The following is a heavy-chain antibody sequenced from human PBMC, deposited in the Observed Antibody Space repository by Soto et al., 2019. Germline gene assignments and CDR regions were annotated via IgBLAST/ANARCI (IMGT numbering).Heavy chain of an antibody. CDR2: IIPIFGTA. D-gene: IGHD1-7*01. V-gene: IGHV1-69*13. J-gene: IGHJ6*02. CDR1: GGTFSSYA. CDR3: ARGGRTYNWNYGSNYYYYGMDV. Sequence: SVKVSCKASGGTFSSYAISWVRQAPGQGLEWMGGIIPIFGTANYAQKFQGRVTITADESTSTAYMELSSLRSEDTAVYYCARGGRTYNWNYGSNYYYYGMDVWGQGTTVTVSS.